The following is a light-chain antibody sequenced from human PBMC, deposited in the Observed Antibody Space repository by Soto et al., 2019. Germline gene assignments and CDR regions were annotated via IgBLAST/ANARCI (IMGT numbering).Light chain of an antibody. Sequence: ALTQPASVSGSPGQSIAISCTGTSSDVGSYNLVSWYQQHPGKAPKLMIYEDTKRPSGVSDRFSGSKSGNTASLTISGLQAEDEADYYCCSYATSSTYVFGTGTKVTVL. J-gene: IGLJ1*01. CDR3: CSYATSSTYV. CDR2: EDT. CDR1: SSDVGSYNL. V-gene: IGLV2-23*01.